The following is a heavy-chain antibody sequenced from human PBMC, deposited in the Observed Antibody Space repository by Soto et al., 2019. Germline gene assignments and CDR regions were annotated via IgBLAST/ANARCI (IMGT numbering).Heavy chain of an antibody. J-gene: IGHJ6*02. D-gene: IGHD5-12*01. Sequence: PGGSLRLSCAASGFTFSSYGMHWVRQAPGKGLEWVAVISYDGSNKYYADSVKGRFTISRDNSKNTPYLQMNSLRAEDTAVYYCAKDSLGDGYNAPSLPYYYYGMDVWGQGTTVTVSS. CDR1: GFTFSSYG. CDR2: ISYDGSNK. CDR3: AKDSLGDGYNAPSLPYYYYGMDV. V-gene: IGHV3-30*18.